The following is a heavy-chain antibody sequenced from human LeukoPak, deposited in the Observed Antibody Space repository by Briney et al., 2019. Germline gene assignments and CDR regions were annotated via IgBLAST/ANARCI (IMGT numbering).Heavy chain of an antibody. CDR3: AKDSSSWYFAGVFDC. V-gene: IGHV3-23*01. Sequence: GGSLRLSCAASGFTFSSYAMSWVRQAPGKGLEWVSAISGSGGSTYYADSVKGRFTISRDNSKNTLYLQMNSLRAEDTAVYYCAKDSSSWYFAGVFDCWGQGTLVTVSS. CDR1: GFTFSSYA. J-gene: IGHJ4*02. CDR2: ISGSGGST. D-gene: IGHD6-13*01.